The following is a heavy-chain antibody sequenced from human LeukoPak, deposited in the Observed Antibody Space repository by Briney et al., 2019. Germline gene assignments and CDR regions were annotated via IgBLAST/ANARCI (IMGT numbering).Heavy chain of an antibody. CDR3: AKDRGYFDY. CDR2: ISYDGSNK. CDR1: GFTFSSYG. Sequence: PGGSLRLSCAASGFTFSSYGMHGVRQAPGKGLEWVAVISYDGSNKYYADSVKGRFTISRDNSKNTLYLQMNSLRAEDTAVYYCAKDRGYFDYWGQGTLVTVSS. V-gene: IGHV3-30*18. J-gene: IGHJ4*02. D-gene: IGHD1-26*01.